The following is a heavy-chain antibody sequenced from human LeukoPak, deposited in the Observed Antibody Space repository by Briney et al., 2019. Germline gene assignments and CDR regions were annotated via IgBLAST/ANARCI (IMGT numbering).Heavy chain of an antibody. CDR2: IYHSGST. J-gene: IGHJ1*01. CDR1: GGSISSGGYS. V-gene: IGHV4-30-2*01. CDR3: ARRSLQRGLPTSKYDSSGYYYQYFQH. D-gene: IGHD3-22*01. Sequence: SQTLSLTCAVSGGSISSGGYSWSWIRQPPGKGLEWIGYIYHSGSTYYNPSLKSRVTISVDRSKNQFSLKLSSVTAADTAVYYCARRSLQRGLPTSKYDSSGYYYQYFQHWGQGTLVTVSS.